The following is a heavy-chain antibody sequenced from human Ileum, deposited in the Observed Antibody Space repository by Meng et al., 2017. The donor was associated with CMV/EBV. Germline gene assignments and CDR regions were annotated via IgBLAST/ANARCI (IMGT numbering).Heavy chain of an antibody. Sequence: GESLKISCAASGFTFSSYWMGWVRQAPGKGLEWVANIKQDGSEKYYVHSVKGRFTISRDNGKNSVSLQMDSLRAEDTAVYYCARSLYTTPGWFDPWGQGTLVTVSS. V-gene: IGHV3-7*01. CDR2: IKQDGSEK. CDR3: ARSLYTTPGWFDP. CDR1: GFTFSSYW. J-gene: IGHJ5*02. D-gene: IGHD2-2*02.